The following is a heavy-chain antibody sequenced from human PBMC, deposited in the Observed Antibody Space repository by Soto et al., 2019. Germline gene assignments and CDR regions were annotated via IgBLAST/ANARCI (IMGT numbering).Heavy chain of an antibody. CDR1: VFTFSSYS. V-gene: IGHV3-15*01. CDR3: TTGSGSYHLYYYYGMDV. CDR2: IKSKTDGGTT. Sequence: PGGSRRLSCAASVFTFSSYSMSWVRQAPGKGLEWVGRIKSKTDGGTTDYAAPVKGRFTISRDDSKNTLYLQMNSLETEDTAVYYCTTGSGSYHLYYYYGMDVWGQGTTVTVSS. J-gene: IGHJ6*02. D-gene: IGHD1-26*01.